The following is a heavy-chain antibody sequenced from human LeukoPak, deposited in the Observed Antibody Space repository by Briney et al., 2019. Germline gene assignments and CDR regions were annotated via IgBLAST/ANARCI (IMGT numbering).Heavy chain of an antibody. D-gene: IGHD2-2*01. CDR1: GFTFSSYA. CDR2: ISGGGDSA. V-gene: IGHV3-23*01. Sequence: GGSLRLSCAASGFTFSSYAMSWVRQTPGKGLEWVSVISGGGDSADYADSMKGRFTISRDNSKNTLYLQMYSLRAEDTALYYCAKLGCTGTICYANYWGQGTLVTVSS. CDR3: AKLGCTGTICYANY. J-gene: IGHJ4*02.